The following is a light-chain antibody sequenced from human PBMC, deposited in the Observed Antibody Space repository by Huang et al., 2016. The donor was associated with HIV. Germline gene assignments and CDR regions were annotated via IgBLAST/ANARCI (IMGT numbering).Light chain of an antibody. CDR3: QQYNGWPPEYT. J-gene: IGKJ2*01. CDR1: QSISSN. Sequence: EIVLTQSPATLSVSPGESATLSCRASQSISSNLAWYQQKPGQTPRLLIYGTFTRATGVPARFSGSGSGTEFTLTINSLQSEDFAVYYCQQYNGWPPEYTFGQGTKLEIK. CDR2: GTF. V-gene: IGKV3-15*01.